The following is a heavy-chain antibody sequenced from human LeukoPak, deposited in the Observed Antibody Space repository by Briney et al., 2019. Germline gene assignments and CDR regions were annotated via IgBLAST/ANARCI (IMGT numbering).Heavy chain of an antibody. CDR2: MKPNSGNT. CDR3: ARKAAPYYYYYYMDV. Sequence: GASVKVSCKASGYTFTSYDINWVRQATGQGLEWMGWMKPNSGNTGYAQKFQGRVTMTRNTSISTAYMELSSLRSEDTAVYYCARKAAPYYYYYYMDVWGKGTTVTVSS. D-gene: IGHD6-6*01. CDR1: GYTFTSYD. J-gene: IGHJ6*03. V-gene: IGHV1-8*01.